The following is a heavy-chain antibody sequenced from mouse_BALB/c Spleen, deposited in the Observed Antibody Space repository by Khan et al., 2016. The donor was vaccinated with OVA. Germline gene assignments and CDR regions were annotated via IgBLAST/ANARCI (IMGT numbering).Heavy chain of an antibody. D-gene: IGHD2-4*01. V-gene: IGHV3-2*02. Sequence: VQLKESGPGLVKPSQSLSLTCTVTGYSITSEYAWNWIRQFPGNKLEWMGYINYSGNTRFNPSLKSRTSITRDTSKNQFFLQLSSVTTEDTATYYCARKDYYDYDPFPYWGQGTLVTVS. CDR2: INYSGNT. J-gene: IGHJ3*01. CDR3: ARKDYYDYDPFPY. CDR1: GYSITSEYA.